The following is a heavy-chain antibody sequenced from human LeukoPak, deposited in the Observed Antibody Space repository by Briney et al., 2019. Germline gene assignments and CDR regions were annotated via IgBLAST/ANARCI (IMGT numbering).Heavy chain of an antibody. CDR3: ARDLGYDSRYPYGMDV. V-gene: IGHV1-69*04. CDR2: IIPIFGIA. Sequence: ASVKVSCKASGYTFTSYDINWVRQATGQGLEWMGRIIPIFGIANYAQKFQGRVTITADKSTSTAYMELSSLRSEDTAVYYCARDLGYDSRYPYGMDVWGQGTTVTVSS. D-gene: IGHD3-22*01. J-gene: IGHJ6*02. CDR1: GYTFTSYD.